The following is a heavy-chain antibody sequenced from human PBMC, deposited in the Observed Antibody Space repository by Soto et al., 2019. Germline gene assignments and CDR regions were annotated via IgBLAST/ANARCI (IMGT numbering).Heavy chain of an antibody. CDR1: GGTFSSYA. J-gene: IGHJ6*02. CDR3: ARYSSSWYSTYGMDV. CDR2: IIPIFGTA. D-gene: IGHD6-13*01. V-gene: IGHV1-69*13. Sequence: AVKVSCKASGGTFSSYAISWVRQAPGQGLEWMGGIIPIFGTANYAQKFQGRVTITADESTSTAYMELSSLRSEDTAVYYCARYSSSWYSTYGMDVWGQGTTVTVS.